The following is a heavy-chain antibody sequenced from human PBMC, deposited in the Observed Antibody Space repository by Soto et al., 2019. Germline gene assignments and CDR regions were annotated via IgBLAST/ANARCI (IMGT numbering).Heavy chain of an antibody. J-gene: IGHJ6*02. V-gene: IGHV5-51*01. Sequence: RGESLKISCKGSGYSFTSYWIGWVRQMPGKGLDWLGIIYPGNSDTRYSPSFQGQVTISADKSISTAYLQWSSLKASDTAMYYCARHITMVRGAHYYYYGMDVWGQGTTVTVSS. CDR2: IYPGNSDT. CDR1: GYSFTSYW. D-gene: IGHD3-10*01. CDR3: ARHITMVRGAHYYYYGMDV.